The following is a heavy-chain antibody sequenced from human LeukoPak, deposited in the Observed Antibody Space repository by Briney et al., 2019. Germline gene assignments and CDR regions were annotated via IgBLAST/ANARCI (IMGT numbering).Heavy chain of an antibody. V-gene: IGHV3-48*01. CDR2: ISSSSSTI. CDR1: GFTFSSYS. Sequence: PGGSLRLSCAASGFTFSSYSMNWVRQAPGKGLEWVSYISSSSSTIYYADSVKGRFTISRDNAKNSLYLQMNSLRAEDTAVYYCARVGRDGYNYYYYYYMDVWGKGTTVTASS. D-gene: IGHD5-24*01. CDR3: ARVGRDGYNYYYYYYMDV. J-gene: IGHJ6*03.